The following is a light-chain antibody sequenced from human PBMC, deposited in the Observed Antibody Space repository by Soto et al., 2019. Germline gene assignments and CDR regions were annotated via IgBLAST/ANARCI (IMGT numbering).Light chain of an antibody. CDR3: SSYTSSSHVV. CDR2: DVG. J-gene: IGLJ2*01. V-gene: IGLV2-14*03. CDR1: SSDIGGYNY. Sequence: QSALTQPASVSGSPGQSITISCTGTSSDIGGYNYVSWYQLHPGKAPKLMIYDVGDRPSGVSDRFSGSKSGNTASLTISGLQAEDEADYYCSSYTSSSHVVFGGGTKLTVL.